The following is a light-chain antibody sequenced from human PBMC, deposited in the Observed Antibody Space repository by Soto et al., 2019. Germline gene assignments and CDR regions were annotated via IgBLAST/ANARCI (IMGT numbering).Light chain of an antibody. CDR1: QSISGW. CDR2: DVS. CDR3: KQYNSYSIT. Sequence: DFRMTQSPSTLSASVGDRVTISCRASQSISGWLAWYKQKPGRAPKLLIYDVSSLKSGGPSRFSASGSGTEFTLTISSLQPDDFATYYCKQYNSYSITVGQGTRLEI. V-gene: IGKV1-5*01. J-gene: IGKJ5*01.